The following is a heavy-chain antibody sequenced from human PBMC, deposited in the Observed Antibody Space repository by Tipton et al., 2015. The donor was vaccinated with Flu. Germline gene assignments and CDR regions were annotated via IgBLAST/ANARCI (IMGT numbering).Heavy chain of an antibody. V-gene: IGHV4-61*05. D-gene: IGHD1-26*01. Sequence: TLSLTCSVSGASMKRSNHYWGWIRQPPGKGLEWIGYIYYNGNTNDNPSLKSRVTISVDTSKNQFSLKVSSVTAADTAVYYCARYGSYFEYWGQGTLVTVSS. CDR1: GASMKRSNHY. CDR3: ARYGSYFEY. J-gene: IGHJ4*02. CDR2: IYYNGNT.